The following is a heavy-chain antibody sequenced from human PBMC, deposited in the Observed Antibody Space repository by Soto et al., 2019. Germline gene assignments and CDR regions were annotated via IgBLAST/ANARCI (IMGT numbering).Heavy chain of an antibody. CDR1: VDSASTGRYV. Sequence: TAEALALTCTVSVDSASTGRYVWTWIRQPPGKGLEWIGYVIPGGSTSYNPSLKSRVTFSIDTSENQFSLKLNSMTAADTAVYYCATQRVLPAKYFFDYWGQGTLVTVSS. V-gene: IGHV4-61*01. CDR3: ATQRVLPAKYFFDY. D-gene: IGHD6-13*01. CDR2: VIPGGST. J-gene: IGHJ4*02.